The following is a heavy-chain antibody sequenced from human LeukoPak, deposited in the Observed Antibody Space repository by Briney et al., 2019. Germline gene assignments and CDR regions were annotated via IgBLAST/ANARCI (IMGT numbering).Heavy chain of an antibody. D-gene: IGHD2-2*01. CDR2: IYYSGST. CDR1: GASISSSSYY. J-gene: IGHJ4*02. V-gene: IGHV4-39*07. CDR3: ARDRWYCSSTSCFFDY. Sequence: SETLSLTCTVSGASISSSSYYWGWIRQPPGKGLAWIGSIYYSGSTYYNPSLKSRVTISVDTSKNQFSLKLSSVTAADTAVYYCARDRWYCSSTSCFFDYWGQGTLVTVSS.